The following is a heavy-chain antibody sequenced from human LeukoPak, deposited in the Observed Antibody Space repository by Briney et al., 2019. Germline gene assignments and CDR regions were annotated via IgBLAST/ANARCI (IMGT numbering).Heavy chain of an antibody. CDR3: ARVVSSASTVGFDP. CDR2: ITTGRTL. J-gene: IGHJ5*02. D-gene: IGHD5/OR15-5a*01. V-gene: IGHV3-11*04. Sequence: GGSLRLSCAASGFNFNDYYMSWIRQAPGKGLEWVSYITTGRTLSYADSVQGRFTTSRDNAKNSLFLQMKSLRVEDTAVYDCARVVSSASTVGFDPWGQGPVDPVSS. CDR1: GFNFNDYY.